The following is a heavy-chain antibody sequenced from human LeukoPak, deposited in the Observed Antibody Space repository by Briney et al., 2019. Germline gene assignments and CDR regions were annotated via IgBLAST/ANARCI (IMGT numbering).Heavy chain of an antibody. CDR2: ISGSGGST. Sequence: PGGSLRLSCAASGFTFSSYAISWVRQAPGKGLEWVSAISGSGGSTYYADSVKGRFTISRDNSKNMLYLQMNSLRAEDTAVYYCARDRVLVVRGFDYWGQGTLVTVSS. CDR1: GFTFSSYA. V-gene: IGHV3-23*01. D-gene: IGHD2-21*01. J-gene: IGHJ4*02. CDR3: ARDRVLVVRGFDY.